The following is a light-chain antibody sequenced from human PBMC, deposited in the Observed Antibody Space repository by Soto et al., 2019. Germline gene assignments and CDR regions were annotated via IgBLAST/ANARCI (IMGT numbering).Light chain of an antibody. J-gene: IGKJ1*01. CDR1: RDIGSD. V-gene: IGKV1-6*01. CDR3: LQDHDDSWT. CDR2: AAY. Sequence: ATHLTQPPSSLLASVGARITITCRASRDIGSDLSWYQQKPGKAPTPLIYAAYNLQSGVTSRFRGSRSGTEFTLTVSSLQPEDFATYYCLQDHDDSWTVGQVTKVEIK.